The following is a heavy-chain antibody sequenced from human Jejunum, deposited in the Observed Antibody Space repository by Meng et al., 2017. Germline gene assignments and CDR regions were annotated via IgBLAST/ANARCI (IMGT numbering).Heavy chain of an antibody. V-gene: IGHV3-72*01. J-gene: IGHJ4*02. CDR2: IRNKANSYTT. CDR3: TRRRSGSGYYFDY. Sequence: GESLKISCTASGFTFSDHYMDWVRQAPGKGLEWVGRIRNKANSYTTQYAASVKGRFTISRDDSKSSLYLQMNSLKTEDTAVYFCTRRRSGSGYYFDYWGQGTLVTVSS. D-gene: IGHD3-10*01. CDR1: GFTFSDHY.